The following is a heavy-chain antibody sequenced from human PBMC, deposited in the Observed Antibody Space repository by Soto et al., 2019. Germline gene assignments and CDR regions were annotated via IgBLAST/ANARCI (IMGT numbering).Heavy chain of an antibody. J-gene: IGHJ5*02. CDR1: GFNFSSYA. V-gene: IGHV3-23*01. Sequence: GGSLRLSCAASGFNFSSYAMSWVRQAPGKWLEWVSAISGSGGSTYYADSVKGRFTISRDNSKNSLYLQLNSLRAEDTALYYCAKSGSSLLRGTFDPWGQGTLVTVSS. D-gene: IGHD6-13*01. CDR2: ISGSGGST. CDR3: AKSGSSLLRGTFDP.